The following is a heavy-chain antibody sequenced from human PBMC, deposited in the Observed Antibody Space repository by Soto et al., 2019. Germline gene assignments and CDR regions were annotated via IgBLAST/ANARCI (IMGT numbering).Heavy chain of an antibody. CDR1: GGSISISSYY. CDR2: IYYSGST. CDR3: ATHNPPGRAFWSGYYDYGMDV. J-gene: IGHJ6*02. D-gene: IGHD3-3*01. Sequence: SETLSLTCTVSGGSISISSYYWGWIRQPPGKGLEWIGSIYYSGSTYYNPSLKSRVTISVDTSKNQFSLKLSSVTAADTAVYYCATHNPPGRAFWSGYYDYGMDVWGQGSPFTVSS. V-gene: IGHV4-39*01.